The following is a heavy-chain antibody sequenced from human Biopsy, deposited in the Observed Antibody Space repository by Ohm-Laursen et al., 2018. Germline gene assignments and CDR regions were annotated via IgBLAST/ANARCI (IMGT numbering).Heavy chain of an antibody. D-gene: IGHD3-9*01. V-gene: IGHV4-31*03. CDR2: ISYNERT. CDR3: VREPKTGTAEAWYFDL. Sequence: SQTLSLTCRVSGAYVKTSDYFWAWIRQRPGKGLEWIGYISYNERTHYNPSLTSRLAISFDTSNNRISLQLRSVSVADTAVYYCVREPKTGTAEAWYFDLWGRGSPVTVPS. J-gene: IGHJ2*01. CDR1: GAYVKTSDYF.